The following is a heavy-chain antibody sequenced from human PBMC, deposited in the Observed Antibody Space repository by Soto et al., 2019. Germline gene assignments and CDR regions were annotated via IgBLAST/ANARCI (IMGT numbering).Heavy chain of an antibody. CDR3: ARDGRGKYSSSSTLGYYYYMDV. CDR2: IKQDGSEK. D-gene: IGHD6-6*01. Sequence: GGSLRLSCAASGFTFSSYWMSWVRQAPGKGLEWVANIKQDGSEKYYVDSVKGRFTISRDNAKNSLYLQMNSLRAEDTAVYYCARDGRGKYSSSSTLGYYYYMDVWGKGTTVTVSS. J-gene: IGHJ6*03. V-gene: IGHV3-7*01. CDR1: GFTFSSYW.